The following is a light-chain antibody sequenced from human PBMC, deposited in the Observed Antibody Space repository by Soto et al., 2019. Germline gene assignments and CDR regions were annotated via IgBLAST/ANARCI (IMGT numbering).Light chain of an antibody. CDR1: QTIYSN. CDR3: QQYQNLWT. CDR2: RAS. J-gene: IGKJ1*01. V-gene: IGKV3-15*01. Sequence: IVITQSPATLSVSPEERATLSCRAGQTIYSNVAWYQQRPGQAPRLLIYRASTRATGVPARFSGSGSGTEFTLTISGLQSEDFALYYCQQYQNLWTFGQGAKVDI.